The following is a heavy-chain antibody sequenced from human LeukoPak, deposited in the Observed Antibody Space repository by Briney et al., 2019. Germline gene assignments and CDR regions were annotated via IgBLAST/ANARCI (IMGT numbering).Heavy chain of an antibody. V-gene: IGHV3-30-3*01. D-gene: IGHD3-10*01. CDR2: ISYDGNSK. CDR3: ARCFGSGTYYPYYFDY. J-gene: IGHJ4*02. CDR1: GFTVSSNY. Sequence: PGGSLRLSCAASGFTVSSNYMSWVRQAPGKGLEWVATISYDGNSKVYADSVMGRFTISRDNSKKTLYLQMNSLRAEDTAVYHCARCFGSGTYYPYYFDYWGQGTLVTVSS.